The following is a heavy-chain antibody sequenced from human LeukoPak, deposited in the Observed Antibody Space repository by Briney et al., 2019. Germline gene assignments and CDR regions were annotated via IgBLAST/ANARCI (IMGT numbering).Heavy chain of an antibody. CDR3: ARTWTTMVATYYFDY. Sequence: SETLSLTCTVSGGSISSYYWGWIRQPPGKGLEWIGSIYYSGSTYYNPSLKSRVTISVDTSKNQFSLKLSSVTAADTAVYYCARTWTTMVATYYFDYWGQGTLVTVSS. J-gene: IGHJ4*02. CDR2: IYYSGST. D-gene: IGHD5-12*01. V-gene: IGHV4-39*07. CDR1: GGSISSYY.